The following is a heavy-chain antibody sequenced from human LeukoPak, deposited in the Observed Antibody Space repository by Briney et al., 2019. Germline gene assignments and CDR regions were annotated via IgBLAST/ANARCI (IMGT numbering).Heavy chain of an antibody. V-gene: IGHV3-23*01. CDR1: GFTFSSYA. D-gene: IGHD3-22*01. CDR2: ISGNGGST. J-gene: IGHJ4*02. Sequence: GGSLRLSCAASGFTFSSYAMSWVRQAPGKGLEWVSAISGNGGSTYYADSVKGRFTISRDNSKNTLYLQMNSLRAEDTAVYYCAKVLEYTTLDSSGYYSGFDYWGQGTLVTVSS. CDR3: AKVLEYTTLDSSGYYSGFDY.